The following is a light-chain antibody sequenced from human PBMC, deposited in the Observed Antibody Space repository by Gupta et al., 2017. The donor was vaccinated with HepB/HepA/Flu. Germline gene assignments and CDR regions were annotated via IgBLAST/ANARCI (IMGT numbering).Light chain of an antibody. CDR1: GSDVGTYNR. J-gene: IGLJ3*02. Sequence: QSALAQPPSVSGSPGQSVTISCTGTGSDVGTYNRVSWYQQPPGTAPKLIIYEVTNRPSGVPDRFSGSKSGNTASLTISGLQAEDEADYYCTSYTRSSTWVFGGGTKVTVL. V-gene: IGLV2-18*02. CDR2: EVT. CDR3: TSYTRSSTWV.